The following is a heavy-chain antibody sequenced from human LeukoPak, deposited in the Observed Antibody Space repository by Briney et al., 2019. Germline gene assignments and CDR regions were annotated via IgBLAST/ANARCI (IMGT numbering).Heavy chain of an antibody. V-gene: IGHV3-48*01. CDR1: GFTFSTYR. J-gene: IGHJ6*02. Sequence: PGGSLRLSCAASGFTFSTYRMNWVRQAPGKGLEWVSYISSSSGTISYADSVKGRFTISRDNAKNSLYLQMNGLRAEDTAVYYCAREEAWYYYGMDVWGQGTTVTVSS. CDR3: AREEAWYYYGMDV. CDR2: ISSSSGTI.